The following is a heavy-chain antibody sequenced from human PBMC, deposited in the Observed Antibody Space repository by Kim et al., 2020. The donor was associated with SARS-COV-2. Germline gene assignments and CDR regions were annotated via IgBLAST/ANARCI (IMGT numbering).Heavy chain of an antibody. V-gene: IGHV4-34*01. CDR2: IHQGGSA. J-gene: IGHJ6*02. CDR1: GGSFSGHH. D-gene: IGHD7-27*01. Sequence: SETLSLTCAVYGGSFSGHHWSWIRQPPGKGLEWIGEIHQGGSAKYSPSLKSRVTISVDTSKNQFSLKLSSVTAADTGFYYCARGRAGVVPAPILGIGPHYGYFIMDVWGQGTTVTVSS. CDR3: ARGRAGVVPAPILGIGPHYGYFIMDV.